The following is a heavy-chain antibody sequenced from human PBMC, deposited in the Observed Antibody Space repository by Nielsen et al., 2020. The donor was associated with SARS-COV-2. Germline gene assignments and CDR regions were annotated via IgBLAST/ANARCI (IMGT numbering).Heavy chain of an antibody. D-gene: IGHD3-3*01. CDR1: GFTFNSYA. CDR2: ISGNGGTT. J-gene: IGHJ4*02. CDR3: AKDLDFWSGYYTY. V-gene: IGHV3-23*01. Sequence: GGSLRLSCAASGFTFNSYAMSWVRQAPGKGLEWVSAISGNGGTTHYADSVKGRFTISRGNSKNTLYLQMSTLRDEDTAVYYCAKDLDFWSGYYTYWGQGTLVTVSS.